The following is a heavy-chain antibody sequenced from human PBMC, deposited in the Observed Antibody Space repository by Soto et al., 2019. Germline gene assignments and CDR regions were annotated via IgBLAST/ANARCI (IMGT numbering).Heavy chain of an antibody. J-gene: IGHJ4*02. V-gene: IGHV3-74*01. CDR3: ARGRSGSYSFDY. CDR2: INGDGSTT. Sequence: EVQLVESGGGIVQPGGSVRLSCAASGFTLSSYWIHWVRQAPGKGLVWVSRINGDGSTTNYADSLRGRFTISIDNAKNTVFLQMNSLRAEDTAVYYCARGRSGSYSFDYWGQGTLVTVSS. D-gene: IGHD3-10*01. CDR1: GFTLSSYW.